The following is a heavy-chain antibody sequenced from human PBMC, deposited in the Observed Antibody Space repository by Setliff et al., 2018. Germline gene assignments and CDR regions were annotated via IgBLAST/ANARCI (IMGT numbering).Heavy chain of an antibody. D-gene: IGHD2-15*01. CDR2: IYSGGST. Sequence: HPGGSLRLSCAAPGFTVSSNYMSWVRQAPGKGLEWVSVIYSGGSTYYADSVKGRFTISRDNSKNTLYLQMNSLRAEDTAVYYCARLAVVNFYGMDVWGQGTTVTVSS. J-gene: IGHJ6*02. V-gene: IGHV3-53*01. CDR3: ARLAVVNFYGMDV. CDR1: GFTVSSNY.